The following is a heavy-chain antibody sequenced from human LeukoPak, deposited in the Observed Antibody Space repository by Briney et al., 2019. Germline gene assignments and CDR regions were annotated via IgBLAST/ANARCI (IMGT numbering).Heavy chain of an antibody. V-gene: IGHV3-21*01. Sequence: GGPLRLSCAASGFIFKTYTMTWVRQAPGKGLEWVSSITGDCKYITYADSVKGRFTISRDNAKNSLYLQVACLRGDDTATYYCAREGNDYYYDQWGQGTLVTVSP. CDR3: AREGNDYYYDQ. J-gene: IGHJ4*02. CDR2: ITGDCKYI. D-gene: IGHD3-16*01. CDR1: GFIFKTYT.